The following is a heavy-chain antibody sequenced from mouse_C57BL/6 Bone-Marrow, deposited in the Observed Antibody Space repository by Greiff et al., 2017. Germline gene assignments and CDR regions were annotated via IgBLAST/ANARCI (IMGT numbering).Heavy chain of an antibody. D-gene: IGHD1-1*01. Sequence: VQLKESGPELVKPGASVKISCKASGYAFSSSWMNWVKQRPGKGLEWIGRIYPGDGDTNYNGKFKGKATLTADKSSSTAYMQLSSLTSEDSAVYFCARNITTGGYWGQGTTLTVSS. J-gene: IGHJ2*01. CDR3: ARNITTGGY. V-gene: IGHV1-82*01. CDR2: IYPGDGDT. CDR1: GYAFSSSW.